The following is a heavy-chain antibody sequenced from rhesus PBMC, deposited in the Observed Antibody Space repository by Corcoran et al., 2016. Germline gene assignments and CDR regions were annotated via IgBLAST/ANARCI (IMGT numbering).Heavy chain of an antibody. V-gene: IGHV4-122*02. J-gene: IGHJ4*01. Sequence: QVQLQESGPGLVKPSETLSLTCAVSGGSISSSYYYWSWIRQAPGKGLEWIGYISYSGSTSYNPSLKSRVTISKDTSKNQFSLKLSSVTAADTAVYYCARVGSNYVRYWGQGVLVTVSS. CDR2: ISYSGST. CDR3: ARVGSNYVRY. D-gene: IGHD4-29*01. CDR1: GGSISSSYYY.